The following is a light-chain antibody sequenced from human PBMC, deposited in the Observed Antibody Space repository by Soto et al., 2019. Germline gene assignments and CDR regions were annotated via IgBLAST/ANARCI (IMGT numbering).Light chain of an antibody. CDR2: EGS. V-gene: IGLV2-23*01. CDR3: CSYAGTTTWV. Sequence: QSVLTQPASVSGSPGQSVTISCTGTSSDVGSYNLVSWYQQHPGKAPKLMIYEGSKRPSGVSDRFSGSRSGNTASLTISGLQAEDEADYHFCSYAGTTTWVFGGGTKLTVL. J-gene: IGLJ3*02. CDR1: SSDVGSYNL.